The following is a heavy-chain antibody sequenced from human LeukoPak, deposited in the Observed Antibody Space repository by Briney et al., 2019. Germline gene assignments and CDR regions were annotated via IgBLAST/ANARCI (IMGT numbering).Heavy chain of an antibody. V-gene: IGHV4-34*01. CDR1: GGSFSGYY. CDR2: INHSGST. CDR3: ARHARAQGYCSSTSCYPPDY. J-gene: IGHJ4*02. D-gene: IGHD2-2*01. Sequence: SETLSLTCAVYGGSFSGYYWSWIRQPPGKGLEWIGEINHSGSTNYNPSLKSRVTISVDTSKNQFSLKLSSVTAADTAVYYCARHARAQGYCSSTSCYPPDYWGQGTLVTVSS.